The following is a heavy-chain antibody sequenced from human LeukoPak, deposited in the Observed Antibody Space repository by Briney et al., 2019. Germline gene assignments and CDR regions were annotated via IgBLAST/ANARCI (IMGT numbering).Heavy chain of an antibody. Sequence: PGGSLRLSCAASGFTFSSYSMNWVRQAPGKGLEWVSSISSSSSYIYYADSVKGRFTISRDNAKNSLYLQMNSLRAEDTAVNYCARDFQYYDSSGYYYGGQGTLVTVSS. CDR2: ISSSSSYI. CDR1: GFTFSSYS. V-gene: IGHV3-21*01. D-gene: IGHD3-22*01. CDR3: ARDFQYYDSSGYYY. J-gene: IGHJ4*02.